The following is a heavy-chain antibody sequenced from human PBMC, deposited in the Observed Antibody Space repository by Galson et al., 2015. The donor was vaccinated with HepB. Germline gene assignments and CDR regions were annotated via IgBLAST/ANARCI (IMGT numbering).Heavy chain of an antibody. CDR1: GYTFTSYA. Sequence: SVKVSCKASGYTFTSYAMNWVRQAPGQGLEWMGWINTNTGNPTYAQGFTGRFVFSLDTSVSTAYLQISSLKAEDTAVYYCARGGCSSTSCYEFNVWFDPWGQGTLVTVSS. V-gene: IGHV7-4-1*02. CDR3: ARGGCSSTSCYEFNVWFDP. D-gene: IGHD2-2*01. CDR2: INTNTGNP. J-gene: IGHJ5*02.